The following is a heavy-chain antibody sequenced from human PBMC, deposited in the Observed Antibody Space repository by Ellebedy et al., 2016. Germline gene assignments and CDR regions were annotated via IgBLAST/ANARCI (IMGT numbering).Heavy chain of an antibody. CDR2: INPHSGDT. Sequence: ASVKVSCKPSGYIFTDYYIHWVRQAPGQGLEWMGWINPHSGDTNSAQKFQGWVTMTTDTSTSTAYMELSSLRSEDTAVYYCARAVYGMGWFDPWGQGTLVTVSS. CDR3: ARAVYGMGWFDP. J-gene: IGHJ5*02. D-gene: IGHD2-8*01. V-gene: IGHV1-2*04. CDR1: GYIFTDYY.